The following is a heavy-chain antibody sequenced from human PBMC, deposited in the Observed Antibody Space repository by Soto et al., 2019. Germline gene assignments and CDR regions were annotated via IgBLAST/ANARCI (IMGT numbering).Heavy chain of an antibody. CDR2: MNPNSGNT. CDR3: ARGQYFSDSSGYDDY. J-gene: IGHJ4*02. D-gene: IGHD3-22*01. CDR1: GYTFTTYD. V-gene: IGHV1-8*02. Sequence: ASVKVSCKTSGYTFTTYDINWVRQPAGQGLVWMGWMNPNSGNTGYAQKFQDRVTMTRDTSISTAYMELSDLRSEDTAVYYCARGQYFSDSSGYDDYWGQGTQVTVSS.